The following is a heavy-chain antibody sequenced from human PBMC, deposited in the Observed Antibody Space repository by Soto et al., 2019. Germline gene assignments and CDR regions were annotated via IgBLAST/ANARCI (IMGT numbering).Heavy chain of an antibody. V-gene: IGHV1-69*13. CDR1: GGTFSSYA. CDR3: ASSPIFVGSSGHHYYYYGMDV. J-gene: IGHJ6*02. Sequence: ASVKVSCKASGGTFSSYAISWVRQAPGQGLEWMGGIIPIFGTANYAQKFQGRVTITADESTSTAYMELSSLRSEDTAVYYCASSPIFVGSSGHHYYYYGMDVWGQGTTVTVSS. CDR2: IIPIFGTA. D-gene: IGHD6-19*01.